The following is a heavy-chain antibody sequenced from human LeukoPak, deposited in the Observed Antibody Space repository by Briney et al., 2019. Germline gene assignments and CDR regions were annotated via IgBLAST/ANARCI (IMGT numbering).Heavy chain of an antibody. Sequence: GASVKVSCKASGYTFTGYYMHWVRQPPGQGLEWVGWINPNSCGTNYEQKFQGRVTMTRDTSISTAYMELSRLRSDDTAVYYCARDIPRTGWFDPWGQGTLVTVSS. D-gene: IGHD1-14*01. CDR1: GYTFTGYY. CDR2: INPNSCGT. CDR3: ARDIPRTGWFDP. J-gene: IGHJ5*02. V-gene: IGHV1-2*02.